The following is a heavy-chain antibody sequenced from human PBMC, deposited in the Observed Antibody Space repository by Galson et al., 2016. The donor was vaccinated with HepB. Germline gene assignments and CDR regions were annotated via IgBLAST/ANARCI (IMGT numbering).Heavy chain of an antibody. Sequence: CAISGDSVSSNSGAWNWIRQSPSRGLEWLGRTYYRSKWYDDYAISVKSRITINPDTSKNQFSLHLRSVTPEDAAVYFCARGTRNAFDYWGQGTLVTVSS. CDR1: GDSVSSNSGA. D-gene: IGHD1-14*01. J-gene: IGHJ4*02. V-gene: IGHV6-1*01. CDR3: ARGTRNAFDY. CDR2: TYYRSKWYD.